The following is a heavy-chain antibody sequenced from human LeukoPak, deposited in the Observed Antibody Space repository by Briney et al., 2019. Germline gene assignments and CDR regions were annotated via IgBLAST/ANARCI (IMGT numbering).Heavy chain of an antibody. CDR3: ARDRDTQLDPSPIDY. V-gene: IGHV3-21*01. CDR2: ISSSSSSYI. Sequence: PGGSLRLSCAASGFTFSSYSMNWVRQAPGKGLEWVSSISSSSSSYIYYADSVKGRFTISRDNAKNSLYLQMNSLRAEDTAVYYCARDRDTQLDPSPIDYWGQGTLVTVSS. CDR1: GFTFSSYS. J-gene: IGHJ4*02. D-gene: IGHD6-6*01.